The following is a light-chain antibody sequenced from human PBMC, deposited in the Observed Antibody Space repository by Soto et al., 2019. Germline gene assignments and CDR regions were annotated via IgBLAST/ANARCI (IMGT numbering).Light chain of an antibody. Sequence: EIVLTQSPGTLSLSPGERATLTCRASQSVRSSYLAWYQQQPGQAPRLLIHGASRRATGIPDRFSGSGSGTDFTLTINRLEPEDFAVYFCQQYGDMWTFGQGTKVDSK. V-gene: IGKV3-20*01. J-gene: IGKJ1*01. CDR1: QSVRSSY. CDR2: GAS. CDR3: QQYGDMWT.